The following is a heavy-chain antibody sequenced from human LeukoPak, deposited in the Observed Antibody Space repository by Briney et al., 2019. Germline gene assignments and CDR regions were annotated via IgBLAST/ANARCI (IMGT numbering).Heavy chain of an antibody. CDR3: ARGEPYCSSTSCYYFDY. Sequence: SQTLSLTCTVSGGSISSGGYYWSWIRQPPGKGLEWIGYIYHSGSTYYNPSFKSRVTISVDRSKNQFSLKLSSVTAADTAVYYCARGEPYCSSTSCYYFDYWGQGTLVTVSS. V-gene: IGHV4-30-2*01. J-gene: IGHJ4*02. D-gene: IGHD2-2*01. CDR1: GGSISSGGYY. CDR2: IYHSGST.